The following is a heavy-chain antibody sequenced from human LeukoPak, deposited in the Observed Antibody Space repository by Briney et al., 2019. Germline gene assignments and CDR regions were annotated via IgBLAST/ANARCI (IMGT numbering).Heavy chain of an antibody. CDR2: IKQDGSET. D-gene: IGHD3-22*01. Sequence: GGSLRLSCAASGFTFTNNFMSWVRQVPGKGLEWVANIKQDGSETTYADSVRGRFTISRDNAKNSLYLQMNSLRAEDTALYYCARESGAIVVDLFEGGTTDAFDIWGQGTMVTVSS. V-gene: IGHV3-7*03. J-gene: IGHJ3*02. CDR1: GFTFTNNF. CDR3: ARESGAIVVDLFEGGTTDAFDI.